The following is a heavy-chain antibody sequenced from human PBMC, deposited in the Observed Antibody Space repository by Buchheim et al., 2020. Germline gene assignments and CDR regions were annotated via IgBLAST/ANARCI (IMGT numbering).Heavy chain of an antibody. CDR2: ISYTGSA. CDR1: GGSMRPYS. J-gene: IGHJ6*03. CDR3: ARVREEHQLVFGTTKTYYYFMDV. Sequence: QVQLQESGPGLVRPSETLSLSCTVSGGSMRPYSWGWIRQPPGKGVEWIGDISYTGSANYNPSLKSRVTFSVDTSKSQFSLWLSSVIAADMAVYYCARVREEHQLVFGTTKTYYYFMDVWGKGTT. V-gene: IGHV4-59*01. D-gene: IGHD3-3*01.